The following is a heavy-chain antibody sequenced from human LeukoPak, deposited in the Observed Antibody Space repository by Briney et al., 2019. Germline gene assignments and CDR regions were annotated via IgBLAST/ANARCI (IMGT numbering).Heavy chain of an antibody. CDR3: AKGNWNSDI. Sequence: GGSLRLSCAASGFTFSSYGMHWVRQAPGKGLEWVAVISYDGSNKYYADSVKGRFTISRDNSKNTLYLQMNSLRAEDTAVYYCAKGNWNSDIWGQGTMVTVSS. CDR1: GFTFSSYG. CDR2: ISYDGSNK. V-gene: IGHV3-30*18. D-gene: IGHD1-7*01. J-gene: IGHJ3*02.